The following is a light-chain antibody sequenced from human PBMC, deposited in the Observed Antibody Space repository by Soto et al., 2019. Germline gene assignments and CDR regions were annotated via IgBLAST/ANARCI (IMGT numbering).Light chain of an antibody. J-gene: IGKJ1*01. CDR3: QQYYSTPT. Sequence: DIVMTQSPDSLAVSLGARATINCKSSQSVLYSSNNKNYLAWYQHKPGQPPKLLIYWASTRESGVPDRFSGSGSGTDFTLTISSLHAEDVAVYYCQQYYSTPTFGQGTKVEIK. CDR1: QSVLYSSNNKNY. CDR2: WAS. V-gene: IGKV4-1*01.